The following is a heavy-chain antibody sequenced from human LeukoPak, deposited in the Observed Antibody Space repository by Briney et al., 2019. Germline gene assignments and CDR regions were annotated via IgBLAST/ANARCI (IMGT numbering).Heavy chain of an antibody. D-gene: IGHD3-10*01. Sequence: GGSLRLSCAASGFTFDDYAMHWVRQAPGKGLEWVSLISGDGGSTHYADSVKGRFTISRDNSKNSLFLQMNSLRTEDTALYYWAKDRVAMVRGVSFSFDCWGQGTLVPVSS. CDR2: ISGDGGST. CDR1: GFTFDDYA. V-gene: IGHV3-43*02. CDR3: AKDRVAMVRGVSFSFDC. J-gene: IGHJ4*02.